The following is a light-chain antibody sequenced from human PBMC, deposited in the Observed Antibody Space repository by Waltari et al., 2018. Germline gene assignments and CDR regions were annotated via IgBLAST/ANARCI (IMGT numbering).Light chain of an antibody. CDR2: GKN. Sequence: SSELTQDPAVSVALGLTVRITCQGDTLRNDYANWYQQKPGQAPVVVIYGKNNRPSGIPDRFSGSSSRDTASLTITGTQAEDEADYYCTSRDSSGDHWVFGGGTKLTVL. CDR3: TSRDSSGDHWV. CDR1: TLRNDY. J-gene: IGLJ3*02. V-gene: IGLV3-19*01.